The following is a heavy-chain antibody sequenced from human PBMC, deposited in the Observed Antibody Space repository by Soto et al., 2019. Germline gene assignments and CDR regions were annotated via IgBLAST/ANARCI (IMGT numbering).Heavy chain of an antibody. V-gene: IGHV3-23*01. CDR2: ISGSGGST. CDR1: GFTFSSDA. J-gene: IGHJ4*02. CDR3: AKESPSVVVVAATPVNDY. Sequence: GGPLRLSCAASGFTFSSDAMSWVRQAPGKGLEWVSAISGSGGSTYYADSVKGRFTISRDNSKNTLYLQMNSLRAEDTAVYYCAKESPSVVVVAATPVNDYWGQGTLVTVSS. D-gene: IGHD2-15*01.